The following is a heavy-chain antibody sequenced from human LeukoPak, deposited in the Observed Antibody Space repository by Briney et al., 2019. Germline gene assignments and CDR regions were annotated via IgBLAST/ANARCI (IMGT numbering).Heavy chain of an antibody. Sequence: PSETLSLTCTVSGGSISSYYWSWIRQPAGKGLEWIGRIYSSGSTNYNPSLKSRVTMSVDTSKNQFSLRLSSVTAADTAVYYCARQIAVAGKAGLDYWSQGTPVTVSS. V-gene: IGHV4-4*07. D-gene: IGHD6-19*01. CDR3: ARQIAVAGKAGLDY. CDR1: GGSISSYY. J-gene: IGHJ4*02. CDR2: IYSSGST.